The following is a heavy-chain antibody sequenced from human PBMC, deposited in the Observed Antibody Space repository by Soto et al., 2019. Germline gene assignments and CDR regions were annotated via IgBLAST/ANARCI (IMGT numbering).Heavy chain of an antibody. CDR3: ARGTAMVPNFDY. CDR2: IYYSGST. V-gene: IGHV4-61*01. J-gene: IGHJ4*02. D-gene: IGHD5-18*01. Sequence: QVQLQESGPGLVKPSETLSLTCTVSGGSVSSGSYYWSLIRQPPGKGLEWIGYIYYSGSTNYNPSLKSRVTISVDTSKNQCSLKLSSVTAADTAVYYCARGTAMVPNFDYWGQGTLVTVSS. CDR1: GGSVSSGSYY.